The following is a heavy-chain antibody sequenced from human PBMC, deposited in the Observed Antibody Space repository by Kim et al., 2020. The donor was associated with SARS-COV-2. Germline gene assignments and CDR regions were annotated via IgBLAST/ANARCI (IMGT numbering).Heavy chain of an antibody. Sequence: RGSLRLSCAASGFTFSSYAMSWVRQAPGKGLERVSAISGSGGSTYYADSVKGRFTISRDNSKNTLYLQMNSLRAEDTAVYYCAKPTYYYGSGPLWDYFDYWGQGTLVTVSS. CDR3: AKPTYYYGSGPLWDYFDY. CDR1: GFTFSSYA. D-gene: IGHD3-10*01. V-gene: IGHV3-23*01. J-gene: IGHJ4*02. CDR2: ISGSGGST.